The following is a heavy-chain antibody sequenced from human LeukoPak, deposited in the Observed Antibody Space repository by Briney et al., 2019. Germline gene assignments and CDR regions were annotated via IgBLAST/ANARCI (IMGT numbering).Heavy chain of an antibody. CDR2: IIPILGIA. CDR1: GGTFSSYA. V-gene: IGHV1-69*04. D-gene: IGHD3-9*01. CDR3: ARGKGRRYFDWYPGGWFDP. Sequence: SVKVSCKASGGTFSSYAISWVRQAPGQGLEWMGRIIPILGIANYAQKFQGRVTMTRNTSISTAYMELSSLRSEDTAVYYCARGKGRRYFDWYPGGWFDPWGQGTLVTVSS. J-gene: IGHJ5*02.